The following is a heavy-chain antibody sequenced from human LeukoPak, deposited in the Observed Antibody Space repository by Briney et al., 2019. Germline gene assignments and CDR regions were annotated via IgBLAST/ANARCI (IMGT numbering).Heavy chain of an antibody. V-gene: IGHV3-7*01. CDR3: ARFYFWSGYPFDY. D-gene: IGHD3-3*01. CDR2: IKQDGSES. Sequence: PGGSLRLSCAASGFTLSIYWMSWVRQAPGKGLEWVANIKQDGSESHYVDSVKGRFTISRDNAKNSVSLQMNSLRAEDTAVYYCARFYFWSGYPFDYWGQGTLVTVSS. J-gene: IGHJ4*02. CDR1: GFTLSIYW.